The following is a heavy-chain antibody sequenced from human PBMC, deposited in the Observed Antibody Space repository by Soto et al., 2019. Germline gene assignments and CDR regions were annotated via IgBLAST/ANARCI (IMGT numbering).Heavy chain of an antibody. CDR3: ARDAFLTGYYSNWFDP. Sequence: SETLSLTCAVYGGSFGGYYWSWIRQPPGKGLEWIGEINHSGSTNYNPSLKSRVTISVDTSKNQFSLKLSSVTAADTAVYYCARDAFLTGYYSNWFDPWGQGTLVTVSS. V-gene: IGHV4-34*01. D-gene: IGHD3-9*01. CDR1: GGSFGGYY. J-gene: IGHJ5*02. CDR2: INHSGST.